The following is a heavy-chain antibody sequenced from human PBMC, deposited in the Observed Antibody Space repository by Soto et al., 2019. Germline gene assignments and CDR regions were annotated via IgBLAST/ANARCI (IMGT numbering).Heavy chain of an antibody. CDR1: GGTFSIYA. Sequence: WASLKVSCNASGGTFSIYAISWVRKTPGQGLEWMGGIIPIFGSANYAQKFQGRVPITADESTRTAYMERRSLRSEDTAVYYCARDCTNGVCSTYYYYYGMDVWGQGTTVTVSS. CDR3: ARDCTNGVCSTYYYYYGMDV. V-gene: IGHV1-69*13. D-gene: IGHD2-8*01. CDR2: IIPIFGSA. J-gene: IGHJ6*02.